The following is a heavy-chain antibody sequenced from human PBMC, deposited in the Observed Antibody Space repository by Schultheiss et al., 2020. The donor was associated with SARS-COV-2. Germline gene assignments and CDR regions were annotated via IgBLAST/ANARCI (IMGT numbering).Heavy chain of an antibody. CDR2: INHSGST. CDR3: ARFYDSSGWRRRTFDV. CDR1: GGSFSGYN. Sequence: ESLKICCAVYGGSFSGYNWSWIRQPPGKGLEWIGEINHSGSTNYNPSLKSRVTISVDTSKNQFSLKLSSVTAADTAVYYCARFYDSSGWRRRTFDVWGQGTMVTVSS. D-gene: IGHD3-22*01. J-gene: IGHJ3*01. V-gene: IGHV4-34*01.